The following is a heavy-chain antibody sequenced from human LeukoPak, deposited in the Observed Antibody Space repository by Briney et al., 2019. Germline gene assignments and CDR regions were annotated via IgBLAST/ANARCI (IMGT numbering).Heavy chain of an antibody. CDR3: ASVLFGSSWYNYYYYYMDV. CDR2: IIPIFGTA. D-gene: IGHD6-13*01. V-gene: IGHV1-69*13. Sequence: VASVKVSCKASGGTLSNYGISWVRQAPGQGLEWMGGIIPIFGTANYAQKFQGRVTITADESTSTAYMELSSLRSEDTAVYYCASVLFGSSWYNYYYYYMDVWGKGTTVTVSS. CDR1: GGTLSNYG. J-gene: IGHJ6*03.